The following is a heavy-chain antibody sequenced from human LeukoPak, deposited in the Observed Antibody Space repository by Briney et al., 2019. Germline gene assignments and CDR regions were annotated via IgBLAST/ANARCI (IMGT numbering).Heavy chain of an antibody. Sequence: GESLKISCKASGYSFISYWIAWVRQMPGKGLEWMGTIYPGDSDTRYSPSFQGQITISADKSINTAYLQWSSLTASDTAMYYCARPLVGTGYSSSWYFNYWGQGTLVTVSS. V-gene: IGHV5-51*03. CDR3: ARPLVGTGYSSSWYFNY. J-gene: IGHJ4*02. CDR2: IYPGDSDT. D-gene: IGHD6-13*01. CDR1: GYSFISYW.